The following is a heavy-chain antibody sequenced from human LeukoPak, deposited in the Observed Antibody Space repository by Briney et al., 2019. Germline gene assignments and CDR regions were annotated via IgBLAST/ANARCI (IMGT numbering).Heavy chain of an antibody. Sequence: GGSLRLSCAASGFTFSNFAMHWVRQAPGKGLEWVAVISYDGSNKFYSDSVKGRFTISRDNSQNTLYVQMASLRDEDTAVYYCARDWTGTPDYWGQGTLITVSS. D-gene: IGHD3/OR15-3a*01. J-gene: IGHJ4*02. V-gene: IGHV3-30*04. CDR3: ARDWTGTPDY. CDR2: ISYDGSNK. CDR1: GFTFSNFA.